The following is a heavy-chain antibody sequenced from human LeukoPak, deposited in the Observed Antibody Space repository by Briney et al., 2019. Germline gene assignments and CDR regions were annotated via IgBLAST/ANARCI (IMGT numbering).Heavy chain of an antibody. J-gene: IGHJ3*01. V-gene: IGHV5-51*01. Sequence: GESLKISCKGSGYSFTSYWIGGVRQMPGKGLEWMGVIYPGDSEAQYSPSFQGHVTISADKSISTAYLQWSSLQASDTAMYFCARHSTGLFGLWGQGTMVTVSS. CDR3: ARHSTGLFGL. CDR1: GYSFTSYW. CDR2: IYPGDSEA.